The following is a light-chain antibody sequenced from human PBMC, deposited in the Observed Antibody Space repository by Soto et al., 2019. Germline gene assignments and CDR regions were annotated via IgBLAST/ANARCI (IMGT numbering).Light chain of an antibody. CDR2: GAS. V-gene: IGKV3-20*01. Sequence: EIVLTQSPGTLSLSPGERATLSCRASQSVSSSYLAWYQQKPGQAPRLLIYGASSRATGLPDRFSGSGSGPAFPLTISRLEPEDFAVYYCQQYGSSPPYTFGQGTKLEIK. CDR3: QQYGSSPPYT. J-gene: IGKJ2*01. CDR1: QSVSSSY.